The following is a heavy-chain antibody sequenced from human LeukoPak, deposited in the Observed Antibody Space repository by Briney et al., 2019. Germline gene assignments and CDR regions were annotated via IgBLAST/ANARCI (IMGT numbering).Heavy chain of an antibody. J-gene: IGHJ4*02. V-gene: IGHV3-23*01. CDR3: TKRGVVIRVFLVGFHKEAYYFDS. CDR2: LSGSGGGT. Sequence: GGSLRLSCAVSGITLSNYGMSWVRQAPGKGLEWVAGLSGSGGGTSYADSVQGRFTISRDNPKNTLYLQMNSLRAEDTAVYFCTKRGVVIRVFLVGFHKEAYYFDSWGQGALVTVSS. CDR1: GITLSNYG. D-gene: IGHD3-10*01.